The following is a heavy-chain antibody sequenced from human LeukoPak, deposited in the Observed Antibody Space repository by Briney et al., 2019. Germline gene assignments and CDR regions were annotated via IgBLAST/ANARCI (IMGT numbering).Heavy chain of an antibody. CDR2: IYYSGTT. CDR3: GRGLVVPAATPFHYS. CDR1: GGSMNSNIYY. D-gene: IGHD2-2*01. Sequence: SETLSLTCTVSGGSMNSNIYYWGWIRQPPGKGLEWVGSIYYSGTTYDNPSLKSRVTISVDTSKNQFSLKLSSVTAADTAVYYCGRGLVVPAATPFHYSWGQGTLVTVSS. J-gene: IGHJ4*02. V-gene: IGHV4-39*01.